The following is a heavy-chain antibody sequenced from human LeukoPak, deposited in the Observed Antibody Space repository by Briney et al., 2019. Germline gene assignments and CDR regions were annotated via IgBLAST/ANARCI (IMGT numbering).Heavy chain of an antibody. CDR2: ISYDGSNK. CDR1: GFTFSSYG. J-gene: IGHJ4*02. Sequence: PGGSLRLSCAASGFTFSSYGMHWVRQAPGKGLEWVAVISYDGSNKYYADSVKGRFTISRDNSKNTLYLQMNSLRAEDTAVYYCAKIVCSWFGELYGLDYWGQGTLVTVSS. CDR3: AKIVCSWFGELYGLDY. V-gene: IGHV3-30*18. D-gene: IGHD3-10*01.